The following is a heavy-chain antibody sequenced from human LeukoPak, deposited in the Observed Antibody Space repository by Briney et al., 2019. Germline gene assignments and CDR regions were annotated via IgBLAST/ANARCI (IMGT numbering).Heavy chain of an antibody. V-gene: IGHV3-33*06. D-gene: IGHD3-22*01. Sequence: GGSLRLSCAASGFTFSSYGMHWVRQAPGKGLEWVAVIWYDGSNKYYADSVKGRFTISRDNSKNTLYLQMNSLRAEDTAVYYCAKGYYYDSSGYFYYFDYWGQGTLVTVSS. CDR1: GFTFSSYG. CDR2: IWYDGSNK. CDR3: AKGYYYDSSGYFYYFDY. J-gene: IGHJ4*02.